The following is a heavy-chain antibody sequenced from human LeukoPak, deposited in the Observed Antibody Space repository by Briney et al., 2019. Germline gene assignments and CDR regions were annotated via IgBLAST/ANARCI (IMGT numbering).Heavy chain of an antibody. CDR3: ARRGYYDTQSFDY. J-gene: IGHJ4*02. V-gene: IGHV5-51*01. Sequence: GESLKISCKGSGYIFTTHWIGWVRQMPGKGLEWMGIIYPGDSETRDSTSFQGQVTISADKSISTAYLQWSSLKASDTAMYFCARRGYYDTQSFDYWGQGPLVTVSS. D-gene: IGHD3-9*01. CDR1: GYIFTTHW. CDR2: IYPGDSET.